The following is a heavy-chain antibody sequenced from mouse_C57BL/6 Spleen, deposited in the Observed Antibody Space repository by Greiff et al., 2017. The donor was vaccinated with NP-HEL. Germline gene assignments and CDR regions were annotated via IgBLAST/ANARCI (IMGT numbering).Heavy chain of an antibody. Sequence: EVKLMESGGGLVQPGGSLKLSCAASGFTFSDYRMAWVRQAPRKGPEWVAFISNLAYSIYYADTVTGRFTISRENAKNTLYLEMSSLRSEDTAMYYCARRGGDDWYFDVWGTGTTVTVSS. J-gene: IGHJ1*03. V-gene: IGHV5-15*01. D-gene: IGHD3-3*01. CDR3: ARRGGDDWYFDV. CDR2: ISNLAYSI. CDR1: GFTFSDYR.